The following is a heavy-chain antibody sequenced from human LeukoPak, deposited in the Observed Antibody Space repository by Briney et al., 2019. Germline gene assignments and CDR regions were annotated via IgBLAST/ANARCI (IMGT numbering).Heavy chain of an antibody. CDR2: ISSSGSTI. Sequence: GGSLRLSCAASGFTFSDYYMSWIRQAPGKGLEWVSYISSSGSTIYYADSAKGRFTISRDNAKNSLYLQMNSLRAEDTAVYYCARDSRVSPPPYDYWGQGTLVTVSS. CDR1: GFTFSDYY. CDR3: ARDSRVSPPPYDY. D-gene: IGHD2-2*01. J-gene: IGHJ4*02. V-gene: IGHV3-11*01.